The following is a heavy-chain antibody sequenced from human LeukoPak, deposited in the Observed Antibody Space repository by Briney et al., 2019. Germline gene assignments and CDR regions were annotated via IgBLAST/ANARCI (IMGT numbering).Heavy chain of an antibody. CDR2: INPDSGGT. D-gene: IGHD6-13*01. CDR3: ARGKGAAAGYRPRKATYNWFDP. Sequence: GASVKVSCKASGYTFTGYYMHWVRQAPGQGLEWMGWINPDSGGTNYAQKFQGRVTMTRNTSISTAYMELSSLRAEDTAVYYCARGKGAAAGYRPRKATYNWFDPWGQGTLVTVSS. V-gene: IGHV1-2*02. J-gene: IGHJ5*02. CDR1: GYTFTGYY.